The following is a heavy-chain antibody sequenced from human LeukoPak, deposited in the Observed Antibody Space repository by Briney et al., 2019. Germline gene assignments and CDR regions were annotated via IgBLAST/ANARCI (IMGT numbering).Heavy chain of an antibody. V-gene: IGHV3-30*04. D-gene: IGHD5-24*01. CDR1: GFTFSSYT. CDR2: ISYDGSNK. CDR3: ATDGEDGYNSDESDY. J-gene: IGHJ4*02. Sequence: PGGSLRLSCAASGFTFSSYTMHWVRQAPGKGLEWVAVISYDGSNKYYADSVKGRFTISRDNSKNTLYLQMNSLRAEDTAVYYCATDGEDGYNSDESDYWGQGTLVTVSS.